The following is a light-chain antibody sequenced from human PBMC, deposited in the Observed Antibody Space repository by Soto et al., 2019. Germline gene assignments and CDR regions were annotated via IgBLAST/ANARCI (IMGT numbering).Light chain of an antibody. J-gene: IGLJ1*01. V-gene: IGLV2-14*01. CDR1: SGNVGGYNY. CDR3: SSYTSNNFYV. CDR2: EVG. Sequence: QSALTQPRSVSGSPGQSVTISCTGTSGNVGGYNYVSWYQQHPGKAPKLIIYEVGDRPSGLSNRFSGSKSGNTASLTISRLQPEDEADYYCSSYTSNNFYVFGTGTKV.